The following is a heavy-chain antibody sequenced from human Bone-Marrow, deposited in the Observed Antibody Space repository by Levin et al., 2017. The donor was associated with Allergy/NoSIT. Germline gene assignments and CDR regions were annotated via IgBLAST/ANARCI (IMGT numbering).Heavy chain of an antibody. J-gene: IGHJ4*02. D-gene: IGHD2-2*01. V-gene: IGHV4-34*01. CDR3: ARAPPGGVPASFDY. CDR1: GGSFSGYY. Sequence: SETLSLTCAVYGGSFSGYYWSWIRQPPGKGLDWIGEINHSGSTNYNPSLKSRVTISVDTSKNQFSLKLSSVTAADTAVYYCARAPPGGVPASFDYWGQGTLVTVSS. CDR2: INHSGST.